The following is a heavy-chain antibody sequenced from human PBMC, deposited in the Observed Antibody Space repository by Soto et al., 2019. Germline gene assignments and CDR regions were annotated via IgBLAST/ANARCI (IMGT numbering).Heavy chain of an antibody. CDR2: IIPIFGTA. D-gene: IGHD6-19*01. V-gene: IGHV1-69*06. CDR1: GGTFSSYA. Sequence: QVQLVQSGAEVKKPGSSVKVSCKASGGTFSSYAISWVRQAPGQGLEWMGGIIPIFGTANYAQKFQGRVTITADKATSTAYMELSSLRSEDTAVYYCARGFVSSSGQPNDAFDIWGQGTMVTVSS. J-gene: IGHJ3*02. CDR3: ARGFVSSSGQPNDAFDI.